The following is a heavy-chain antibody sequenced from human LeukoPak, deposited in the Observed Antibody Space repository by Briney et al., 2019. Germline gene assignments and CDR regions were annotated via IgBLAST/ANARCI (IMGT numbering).Heavy chain of an antibody. J-gene: IGHJ4*02. CDR2: LNPDSGGT. V-gene: IGHV1-2*02. CDR3: ARGVTGTTSDY. D-gene: IGHD1-7*01. Sequence: ASVKVSCKASGYTFTGYYMHWVRQAPGQGLEWMGWLNPDSGGTQYAQKFQGRVTMTRDTSIRTAYMELSSLRSEDTAVYYCARGVTGTTSDYWGQGTLVTVSS. CDR1: GYTFTGYY.